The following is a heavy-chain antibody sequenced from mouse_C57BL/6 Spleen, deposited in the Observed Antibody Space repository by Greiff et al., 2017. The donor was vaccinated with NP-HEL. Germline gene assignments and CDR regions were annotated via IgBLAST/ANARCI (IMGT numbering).Heavy chain of an antibody. CDR2: IDPSDSYT. CDR1: GYTFTSYW. CDR3: ARWLYDYETAY. V-gene: IGHV1-50*01. D-gene: IGHD2-4*01. Sequence: QVQLQQPGAELVKPGASVKLSCKASGYTFTSYWMQWVKQRPGQGLEWIGEIDPSDSYTNYNQKFKGKATLPVDTSSSTAYMQLSSLTSEDSAVYYCARWLYDYETAYWGQGTLVTVSA. J-gene: IGHJ3*01.